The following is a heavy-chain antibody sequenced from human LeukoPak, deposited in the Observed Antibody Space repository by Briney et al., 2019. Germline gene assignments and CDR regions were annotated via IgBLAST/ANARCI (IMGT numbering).Heavy chain of an antibody. J-gene: IGHJ4*02. CDR2: IYRSGDT. CDR3: AGPNSSSRFTY. D-gene: IGHD6-6*01. Sequence: SETLSLTCTVSGGSISDTTYYWGWIRQPPGKGLEWIGSIYRSGDTYYNPSFKSRVTISVDTSKNQFSLKLSSVPAADTTVYYRAGPNSSSRFTYWGQGTLVTVSS. CDR1: GGSISDTTYY. V-gene: IGHV4-39*01.